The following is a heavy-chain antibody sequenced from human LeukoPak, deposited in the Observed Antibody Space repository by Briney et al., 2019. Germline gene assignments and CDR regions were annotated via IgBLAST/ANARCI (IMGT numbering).Heavy chain of an antibody. J-gene: IGHJ6*02. CDR3: ARGRGYGYPFYYYGMDV. D-gene: IGHD5-18*01. CDR2: INHSGST. V-gene: IGHV4-34*01. CDR1: GGSFSGYY. Sequence: SETLSLTCAVYGGSFSGYYWSWIRQPPGKGLEWIGEINHSGSTNYNPSLKSRVTISVDTSKNQFSLKLSSVTATDTAVYYCARGRGYGYPFYYYGMDVWGQGTTVTVSS.